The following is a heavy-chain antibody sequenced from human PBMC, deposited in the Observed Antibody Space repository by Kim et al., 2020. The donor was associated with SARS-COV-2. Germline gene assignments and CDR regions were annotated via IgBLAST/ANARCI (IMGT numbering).Heavy chain of an antibody. Sequence: GGSLRLSCAASGFTFSSYSMNWVRQAPGKGLEWVSSISSSSSYIYYADSVKGRFTISRDNAKNSLYLQMNSLRAEDTAVYYCAKGELRFLEWHMVHYGMDVWGQGTTVTVSS. D-gene: IGHD3-3*01. CDR1: GFTFSSYS. J-gene: IGHJ6*02. CDR2: ISSSSSYI. CDR3: AKGELRFLEWHMVHYGMDV. V-gene: IGHV3-21*01.